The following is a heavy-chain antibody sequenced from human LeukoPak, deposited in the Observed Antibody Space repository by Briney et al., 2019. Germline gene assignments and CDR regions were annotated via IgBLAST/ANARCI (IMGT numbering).Heavy chain of an antibody. CDR1: GGSISSSSYY. Sequence: SETLSLTCTVSGGSISSSSYYWGWIRQPPGKGLEWIGRIYYSGSTYYNPSLKRRVTISVDTSKNQFSLKLSSVTAADTAVYYCARQPEGWFGELLSNFDYWGQGTLVTVSS. V-gene: IGHV4-39*01. D-gene: IGHD3-10*01. J-gene: IGHJ4*02. CDR3: ARQPEGWFGELLSNFDY. CDR2: IYYSGST.